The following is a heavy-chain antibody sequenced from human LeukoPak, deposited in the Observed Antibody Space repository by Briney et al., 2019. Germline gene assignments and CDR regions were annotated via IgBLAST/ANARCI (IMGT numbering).Heavy chain of an antibody. CDR1: GRSTTIGGYY. CDR3: ARVGSGSYYNLFDY. Sequence: SQTLSLTSTVSGRSTTIGGYYWSWILHHPGNGLEWIGHIFYSRTTYYNPSLKSRVTISVATSKNQFSLKLSSVTAADTAVYYCARVGSGSYYNLFDYWGQGTLVTVSS. CDR2: IFYSRTT. J-gene: IGHJ4*02. D-gene: IGHD3-10*01. V-gene: IGHV4-31*03.